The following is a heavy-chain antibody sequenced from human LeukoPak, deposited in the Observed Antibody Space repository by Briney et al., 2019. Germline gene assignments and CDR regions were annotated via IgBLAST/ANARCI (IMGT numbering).Heavy chain of an antibody. CDR3: AREPIGYCSGGSCYGYYYYYYGMDV. V-gene: IGHV1-2*02. D-gene: IGHD2-15*01. CDR2: INPNSGGT. Sequence: ASVKVSCKASGYTFTGYYMHWVRQAPGQGLEWMGWINPNSGGTNHAQKFQGRVTMTRDTSISTAYMELSRLRSDDTAVYYCAREPIGYCSGGSCYGYYYYYYGMDVWGQGTTVTVSS. CDR1: GYTFTGYY. J-gene: IGHJ6*02.